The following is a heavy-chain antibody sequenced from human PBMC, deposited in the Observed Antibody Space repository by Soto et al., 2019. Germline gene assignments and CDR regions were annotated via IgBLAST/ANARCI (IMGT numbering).Heavy chain of an antibody. D-gene: IGHD3-3*01. V-gene: IGHV3-15*07. CDR2: IKSKTDGGTT. J-gene: IGHJ6*02. CDR3: TTALEYYDFWSGYYSYGMDV. CDR1: GFTFSNAW. Sequence: GGSLRLSCAASGFTFSNAWMNWVRQAPGKGLEWVGRIKSKTDGGTTDYAAPVKGRFTISRDDSNNTLYLQMNSLKTDETAVYYCTTALEYYDFWSGYYSYGMDVWGQGTTVTVSS.